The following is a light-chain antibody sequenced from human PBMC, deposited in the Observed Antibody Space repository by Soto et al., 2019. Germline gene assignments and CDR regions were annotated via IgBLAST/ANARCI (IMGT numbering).Light chain of an antibody. CDR2: RAS. J-gene: IGKJ5*01. CDR3: QQSYSTPHT. V-gene: IGKV1-39*01. Sequence: DIQMTQSPSSLSASVGDRVTITCRATQSLSKFLNWYQQKPGKAPNLVIYRASNLQSGVPSRFSGSGSGTDFTLTISSLQPEDFATYFCQQSYSTPHTFSQGTRL. CDR1: QSLSKF.